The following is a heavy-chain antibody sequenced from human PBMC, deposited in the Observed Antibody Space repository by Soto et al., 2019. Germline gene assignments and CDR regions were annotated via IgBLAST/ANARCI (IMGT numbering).Heavy chain of an antibody. CDR3: ARLYCSSTSCYGVGWFDP. D-gene: IGHD2-2*01. CDR2: IYYSGST. CDR1: GGSISSSSYY. Sequence: SETLSLTCTVSGGSISSSSYYWGWIRQPPGKGLEWIGSIYYSGSTYYNPSLKSRVTISVDTSKNQFSLKLSSVTAADTAVYYCARLYCSSTSCYGVGWFDPWGQGTLVTVSS. J-gene: IGHJ5*02. V-gene: IGHV4-39*01.